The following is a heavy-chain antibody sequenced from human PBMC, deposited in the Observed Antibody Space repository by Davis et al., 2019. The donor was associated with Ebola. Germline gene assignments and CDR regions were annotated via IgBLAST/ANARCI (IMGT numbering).Heavy chain of an antibody. CDR1: GFTFGDYA. CDR3: TGTVTTIDY. Sequence: GESLKISCTTSGFTFGDYAMSWVRQAPGKGLEWVGFIRSKPYGGTTEYAASVKGRFTISRDDSKSIAYLQMNSLKTEDTAVYYCTGTVTTIDYWGQGTLVTVSS. J-gene: IGHJ4*02. CDR2: IRSKPYGGTT. D-gene: IGHD4-17*01. V-gene: IGHV3-49*04.